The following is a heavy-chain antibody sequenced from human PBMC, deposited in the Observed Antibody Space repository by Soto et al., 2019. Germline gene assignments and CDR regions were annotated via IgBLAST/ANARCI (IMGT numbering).Heavy chain of an antibody. CDR3: ARTSRAPPPNRFAP. CDR2: INPSGGST. Sequence: ASVKVSCKASGFTFTAHHIHWVRQAPGQGLEWMGIINPSGGSTSYAQKFQGRVTMTRDTSTSTVYMELSSLRSEDTAVYYCARTSRAPPPNRFAPWGQGTLVTVSS. CDR1: GFTFTAHH. J-gene: IGHJ5*02. V-gene: IGHV1-46*01.